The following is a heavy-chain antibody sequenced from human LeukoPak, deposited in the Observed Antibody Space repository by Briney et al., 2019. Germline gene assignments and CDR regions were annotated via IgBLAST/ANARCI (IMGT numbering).Heavy chain of an antibody. D-gene: IGHD2/OR15-2a*01. CDR1: GFTFSITW. V-gene: IGHV3-15*01. CDR2: IRSKTDGGTT. CDR3: TTSMDQ. J-gene: IGHJ4*02. Sequence: GGSLRLSCAASGFTFSITWVSWVRQAPGKGLEWVGRIRSKTDGGTTDYAAPVKGRFTISRDDSTYTLYLQMNSLKTEDTAVYYCTTSMDQWGQGTLVTVSS.